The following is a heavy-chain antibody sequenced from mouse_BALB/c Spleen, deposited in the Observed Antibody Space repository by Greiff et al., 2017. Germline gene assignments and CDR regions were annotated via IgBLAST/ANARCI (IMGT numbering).Heavy chain of an antibody. D-gene: IGHD2-1*01. Sequence: DVHLVESGPGLVKPSQSLSLTCSVTGYSITSGYYWNWIRQFPGNKLEWMGYISYDGSNNYNPSLKNRISITRDTSKNQFFLKLNSVTTEDTATYYCARGYGTWFAYWGQGTLVTVSA. CDR1: GYSITSGYY. J-gene: IGHJ3*01. CDR3: ARGYGTWFAY. CDR2: ISYDGSN. V-gene: IGHV3-6*02.